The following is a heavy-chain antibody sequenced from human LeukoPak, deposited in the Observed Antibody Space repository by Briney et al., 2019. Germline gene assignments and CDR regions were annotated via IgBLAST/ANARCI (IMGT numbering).Heavy chain of an antibody. CDR1: GYGLTELS. CDR3: ATVAGLEYFQH. D-gene: IGHD6-19*01. V-gene: IGHV1-24*01. CDR2: FDPEDGET. Sequence: ASVQVSCMVSGYGLTELSMHWVRQAPGTGREWMGGFDPEDGETIYAQKFQGRVTMTEDTSTGTAYMELRSLRSKDTAVYYCATVAGLEYFQHWGQGALVTASS. J-gene: IGHJ1*01.